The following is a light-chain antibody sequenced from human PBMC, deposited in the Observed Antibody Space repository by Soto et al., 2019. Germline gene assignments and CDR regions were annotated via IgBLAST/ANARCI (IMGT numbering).Light chain of an antibody. CDR1: HGISTA. Sequence: IQTTHSPSTLSASVGDRVTITFRASHGISTALAWYQQKPWKAPNLRISGASSLESGVPSRFSGTGSGTEFTLTISSLQADDYATFYCQQYHTDWTFGQGTKVDIK. J-gene: IGKJ1*01. CDR2: GAS. V-gene: IGKV1-5*01. CDR3: QQYHTDWT.